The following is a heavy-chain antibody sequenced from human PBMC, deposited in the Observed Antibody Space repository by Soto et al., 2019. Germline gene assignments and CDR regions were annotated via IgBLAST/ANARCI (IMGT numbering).Heavy chain of an antibody. CDR1: GFTFSSYA. CDR2: ISSNGGST. D-gene: IGHD4-4*01. V-gene: IGHV3-64D*09. CDR3: VKDSGVEMATVDAFDI. J-gene: IGHJ3*02. Sequence: GGSLRLSCSASGFTFSSYAMHWVRQAPGKGLEYVSAISSNGGSTYYAGSVKGRFTIYRDNSKNTLYLQMISLRAEDTAVYYCVKDSGVEMATVDAFDIWGQGTMVTVSS.